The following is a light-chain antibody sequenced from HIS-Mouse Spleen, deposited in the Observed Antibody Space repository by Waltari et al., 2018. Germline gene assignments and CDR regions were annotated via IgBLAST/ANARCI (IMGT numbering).Light chain of an antibody. J-gene: IGLJ2*01. CDR2: EDS. CDR1: ALPKKY. V-gene: IGLV3-10*01. CDR3: YSTDSSGNHRV. Sequence: SYELTQPPSVSVSPGHTARITCSGQALPKKYAYWYPQKSGQAPVLVIYEDSKRPSGIPERFSGSSSGTMATLTISGAQVEDEADYYCYSTDSSGNHRVFGGGTKLTVL.